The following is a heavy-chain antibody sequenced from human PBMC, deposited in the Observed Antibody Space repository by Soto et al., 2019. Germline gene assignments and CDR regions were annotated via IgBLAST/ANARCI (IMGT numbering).Heavy chain of an antibody. CDR2: ISGSGGST. CDR3: AKGYSSGWYAFDI. Sequence: LSLTCAASGFTFSSYAMSWVRQAPGKGLEWVSAISGSGGSTYYADSVKGRFTISRDNSKNTLYLQMNSLRAEDTAVYYCAKGYSSGWYAFDIWGQGTMVTVSS. J-gene: IGHJ3*02. V-gene: IGHV3-23*01. D-gene: IGHD6-19*01. CDR1: GFTFSSYA.